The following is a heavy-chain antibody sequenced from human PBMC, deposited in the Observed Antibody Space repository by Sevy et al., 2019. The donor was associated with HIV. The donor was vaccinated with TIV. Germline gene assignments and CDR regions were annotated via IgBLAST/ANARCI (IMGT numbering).Heavy chain of an antibody. CDR1: GGSFSGYY. D-gene: IGHD2-15*01. J-gene: IGHJ6*03. Sequence: SETLSLTCAVYGGSFSGYYWSWIRQPPGKGLEWIGEINHSGSTNDNPSLKSRVTISVDTSKNQFSLKLSSVTAADTAVYYCARNGGSVYLRRNYYYYYMDVWGKGTTVTVSS. CDR3: ARNGGSVYLRRNYYYYYMDV. CDR2: INHSGST. V-gene: IGHV4-34*01.